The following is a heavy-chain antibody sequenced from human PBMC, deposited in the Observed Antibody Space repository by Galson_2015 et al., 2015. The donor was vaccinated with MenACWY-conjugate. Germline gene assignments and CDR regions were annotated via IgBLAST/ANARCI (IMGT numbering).Heavy chain of an antibody. CDR1: GDSASSNSVT. V-gene: IGHV6-1*01. Sequence: CAISGDSASSNSVTWNWFRQSPSRGLEWPGRTYYRSQWYNEYAVSVRGRLTINPDTSKNQFSLQLNSVTPEDTAVYYCARGVAPASIPRFDYWGQGTPATVSS. CDR2: TYYRSQWYN. CDR3: ARGVAPASIPRFDY. J-gene: IGHJ4*02. D-gene: IGHD6-13*01.